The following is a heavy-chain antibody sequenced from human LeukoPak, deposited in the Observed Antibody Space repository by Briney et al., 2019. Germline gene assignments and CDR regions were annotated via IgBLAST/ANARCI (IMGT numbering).Heavy chain of an antibody. Sequence: PSQTLSLTCTVSGGSISSGGYYWGWIRQPPGKGLEWIGNIYYSGTTYFNPSLKSRVTISVDTSKNQFSLNLSSVTAADTAVYYCVRHVREDYDILTGKYYYYYYIDVWGRGTPVTVSS. V-gene: IGHV4-39*01. CDR3: VRHVREDYDILTGKYYYYYYIDV. CDR1: GGSISSGGYY. J-gene: IGHJ6*03. CDR2: IYYSGTT. D-gene: IGHD3-9*01.